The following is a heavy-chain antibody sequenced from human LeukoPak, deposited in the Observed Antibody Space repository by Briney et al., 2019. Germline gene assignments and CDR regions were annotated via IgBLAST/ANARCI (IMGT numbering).Heavy chain of an antibody. V-gene: IGHV3-23*01. CDR3: GYPLWSGDLGAFDI. Sequence: PGGSLRPSCAASGFTFSSYAMSWVRQAPGKGLEWVSAISGSGGSTYYADSVKGRFTISRDNSKNTLYLQMNSQRAEDTAVYYCGYPLWSGDLGAFDIWGQGTMVTVSS. J-gene: IGHJ3*02. CDR2: ISGSGGST. D-gene: IGHD3-10*01. CDR1: GFTFSSYA.